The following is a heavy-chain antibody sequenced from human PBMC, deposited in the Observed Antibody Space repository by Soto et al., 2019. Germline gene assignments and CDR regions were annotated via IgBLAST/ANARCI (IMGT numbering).Heavy chain of an antibody. CDR1: GFTVSSNY. CDR2: IYSGGST. J-gene: IGHJ6*03. CDR3: ARDRTGTTNYHYYMAV. Sequence: GGSLRLSCAASGFTVSSNYMSWVRQAPGKGLEWVSVIYSGGSTYYADSVKGRFTISRDNSKNTLYLQMNILRAEDTAVYYCARDRTGTTNYHYYMAVWGKGTSVTVSS. D-gene: IGHD1-1*01. V-gene: IGHV3-66*01.